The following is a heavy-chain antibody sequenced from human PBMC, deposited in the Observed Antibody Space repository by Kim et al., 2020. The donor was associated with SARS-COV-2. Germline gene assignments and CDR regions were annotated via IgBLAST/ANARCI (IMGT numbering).Heavy chain of an antibody. CDR3: ASFGFDWLLSL. J-gene: IGHJ4*02. D-gene: IGHD3-9*01. Sequence: GGSLRLSCEASGFIFSHYWMHWVRQAPGKGLEWVARISNDGSFTGHADSVKGRFTISRDNAKNTLYLQMYSLRVEDTAVYYCASFGFDWLLSLWGQGTLVTVSS. CDR1: GFIFSHYW. V-gene: IGHV3-74*01. CDR2: ISNDGSFT.